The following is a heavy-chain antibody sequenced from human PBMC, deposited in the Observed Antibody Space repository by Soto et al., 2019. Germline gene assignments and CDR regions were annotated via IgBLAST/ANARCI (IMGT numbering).Heavy chain of an antibody. CDR2: IYYSGST. Sequence: SETLSLTCTVSGGSISSSSYYWGWIRQPPGKGLKWIGSIYYSGSTYYNPSLRSRVTISVDTSKNQFSLKLSSVTAVDTAVYYCAGLKYFHSSVSSVRSSNADSWGQGTQVTVSS. D-gene: IGHD3-22*01. CDR1: GGSISSSSYY. CDR3: AGLKYFHSSVSSVRSSNADS. J-gene: IGHJ4*02. V-gene: IGHV4-39*01.